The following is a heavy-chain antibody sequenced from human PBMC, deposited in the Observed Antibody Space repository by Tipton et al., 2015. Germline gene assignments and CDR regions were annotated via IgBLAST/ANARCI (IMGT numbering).Heavy chain of an antibody. J-gene: IGHJ5*02. CDR1: GDSIRKYY. D-gene: IGHD4-23*01. CDR2: IQYRGST. Sequence: TLSLTCSVSGDSIRKYYWSWIRQPPGKEQEWIGYIQYRGSTNYNPSLKSRVTISVDTSKTQFSLKMSSVTASDTALYYCARARGRHGGLFDPRGQVILFTLSS. V-gene: IGHV4-59*13. CDR3: ARARGRHGGLFDP.